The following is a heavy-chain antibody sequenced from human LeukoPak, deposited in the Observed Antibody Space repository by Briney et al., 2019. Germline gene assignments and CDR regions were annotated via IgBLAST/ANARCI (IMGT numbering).Heavy chain of an antibody. Sequence: ASVKVSCKASGYRFISNYIQWVRQAPGLGPERMGWMHPGNGNTRYAEKFQGRVTMTRDTSINTAYMDLNSLRSDDTAVYYCAREGSYCVGGDCYSFDFWGQGTLITVSS. D-gene: IGHD2-21*02. CDR3: AREGSYCVGGDCYSFDF. CDR2: MHPGNGNT. V-gene: IGHV1-2*02. CDR1: GYRFISNY. J-gene: IGHJ4*02.